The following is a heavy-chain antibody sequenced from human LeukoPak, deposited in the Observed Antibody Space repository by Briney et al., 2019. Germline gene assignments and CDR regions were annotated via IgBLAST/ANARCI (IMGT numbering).Heavy chain of an antibody. CDR2: VSGSGGST. D-gene: IGHD5-18*01. Sequence: GGSLRLSCAASGFTFSSYAMSWVRNAPGKGKEWVSAVSGSGGSTYYADSVKGRFTIPRDNSKNTLYLQMNSLRAEDTAVYYCAKVRTAMVRDGFDIWGQGTMVTVSS. CDR1: GFTFSSYA. J-gene: IGHJ3*02. CDR3: AKVRTAMVRDGFDI. V-gene: IGHV3-23*01.